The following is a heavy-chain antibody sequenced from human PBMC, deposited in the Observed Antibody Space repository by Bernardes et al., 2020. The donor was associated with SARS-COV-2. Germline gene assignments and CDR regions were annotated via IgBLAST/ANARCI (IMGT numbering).Heavy chain of an antibody. V-gene: IGHV4-4*07. J-gene: IGHJ4*02. CDR1: GAFISNTY. CDR2: IYGSGPT. D-gene: IGHD2-21*02. CDR3: ARGPYCGADCALDY. Sequence: SETLTLTCKVSGAFISNTYWSWIRQPAGKGPEWVGRIYGSGPTLYHPSVKGRVIMSVDTSKNQFSLNLTSVTAADTAVYYCARGPYCGADCALDYWGQGILVTVS.